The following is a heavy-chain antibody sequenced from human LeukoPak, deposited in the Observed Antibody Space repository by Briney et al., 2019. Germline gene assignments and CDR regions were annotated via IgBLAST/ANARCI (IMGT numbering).Heavy chain of an antibody. V-gene: IGHV1-2*02. CDR1: GYTFTDYY. D-gene: IGHD2-2*01. CDR2: IKGGT. Sequence: ASVKVSCKASGYTFTDYYLYWVRQAPGQGLEWMGWIKGGTNYAQKFQGRVTMSRDTSIRTAYMELSRLWSDDTAVYYCARGVFCSSSSCPDYFDYWGQGTLVTVSS. CDR3: ARGVFCSSSSCPDYFDY. J-gene: IGHJ4*02.